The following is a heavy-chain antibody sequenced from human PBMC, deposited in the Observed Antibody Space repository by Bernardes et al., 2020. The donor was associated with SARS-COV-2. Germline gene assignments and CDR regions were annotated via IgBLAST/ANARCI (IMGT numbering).Heavy chain of an antibody. CDR1: GGSISSYY. V-gene: IGHV4-4*07. D-gene: IGHD3-3*01. J-gene: IGHJ4*02. CDR2: IYTTGHT. Sequence: SETLSLTCTVSGGSISSYYWSWIRQPAGKGLEWIGRIYTTGHTNYNPSLKSRVTMSIDTSKNQFSLKLSSLTAADTALYYCAREVGGGYWSGYMDYFDSWGQGTLVTVSS. CDR3: AREVGGGYWSGYMDYFDS.